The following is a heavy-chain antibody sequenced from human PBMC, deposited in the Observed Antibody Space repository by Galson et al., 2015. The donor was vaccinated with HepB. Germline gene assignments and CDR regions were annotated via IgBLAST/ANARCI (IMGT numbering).Heavy chain of an antibody. D-gene: IGHD3-9*01. CDR3: ARINYDILTGQGFPQPSYYFDY. CDR2: IDWDDDK. CDR1: GFSLSTSGMC. J-gene: IGHJ4*02. V-gene: IGHV2-70*01. Sequence: PALVKPTQTLTLTCTFSGFSLSTSGMCVSWIRQPPGKALEWLALIDWDDDKYYSTSLKTRLTISKDTSKNQVVLTMTNMDPVDTATYYCARINYDILTGQGFPQPSYYFDYWGQGTLVTVSS.